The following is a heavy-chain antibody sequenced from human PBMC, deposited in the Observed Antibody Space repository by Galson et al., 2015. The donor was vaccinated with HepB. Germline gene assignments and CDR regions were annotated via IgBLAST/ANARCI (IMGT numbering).Heavy chain of an antibody. CDR2: IRYDGSNK. Sequence: SLRLSCAASGFTFSSYGMHWFRQAPGKGLEWVAFIRYDGSNKYYADSVKGRFTISRDNSKNTLYLQMSSLRAEDTAVYYCVKDLGYSYGNSDYWGQGTLVTVSS. D-gene: IGHD5-18*01. V-gene: IGHV3-30*02. CDR3: VKDLGYSYGNSDY. CDR1: GFTFSSYG. J-gene: IGHJ4*02.